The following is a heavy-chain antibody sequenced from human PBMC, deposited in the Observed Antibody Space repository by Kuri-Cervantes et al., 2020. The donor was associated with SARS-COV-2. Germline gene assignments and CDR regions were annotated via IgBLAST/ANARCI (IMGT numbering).Heavy chain of an antibody. Sequence: ASVKVSCKASGYTFNNYGISWVRQAPRQGLEWMGWISAHNGNTNYAQKVQGRVTMTTDTSTNTAYMELRSLRSDDTAVYYCARDIYSPNCSSTSCPYYYYYGMDVWGQGTTVTVSS. J-gene: IGHJ6*02. CDR2: ISAHNGNT. CDR1: GYTFNNYG. CDR3: ARDIYSPNCSSTSCPYYYYYGMDV. D-gene: IGHD2-2*01. V-gene: IGHV1-18*01.